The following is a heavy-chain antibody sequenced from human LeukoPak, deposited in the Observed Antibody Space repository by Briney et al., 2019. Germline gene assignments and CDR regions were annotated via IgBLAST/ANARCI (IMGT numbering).Heavy chain of an antibody. J-gene: IGHJ4*02. CDR1: GFTFSSYA. D-gene: IGHD2-2*02. CDR3: AKSRVVVPAAIDY. CDR2: IRGSGGST. V-gene: IGHV3-23*01. Sequence: PGGSLRLSCAASGFTFSSYAMSWVRQAPGKGLEWVSAIRGSGGSTYYADSVKGRFTISRDNSKNTLYLQMNSLRAEDTAVYYCAKSRVVVPAAIDYWGQGTLVTVSS.